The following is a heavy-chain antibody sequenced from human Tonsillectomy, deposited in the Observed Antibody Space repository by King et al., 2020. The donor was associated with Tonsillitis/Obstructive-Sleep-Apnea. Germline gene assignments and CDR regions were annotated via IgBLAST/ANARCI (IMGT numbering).Heavy chain of an antibody. D-gene: IGHD1-26*01. CDR1: GFTFSNAW. J-gene: IGHJ4*02. CDR3: TTETRSGKRRGALTADFDY. Sequence: VQLVQSGGGLVKPGGSLRLSCTVSGFTFSNAWMTWVRQAPGKGLEWVGRIKSKTDGGTTDYAAPVKGRFTISRDDSKNTLYLQMNSLKTEDTAVYYCTTETRSGKRRGALTADFDYWGQGTLVTVSS. CDR2: IKSKTDGGTT. V-gene: IGHV3-15*01.